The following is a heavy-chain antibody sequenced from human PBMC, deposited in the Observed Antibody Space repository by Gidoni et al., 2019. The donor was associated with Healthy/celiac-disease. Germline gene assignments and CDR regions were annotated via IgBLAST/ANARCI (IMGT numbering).Heavy chain of an antibody. Sequence: QVQLVESGGGVVQPGRSLRLSCAASGFTFSSYGMHWVRQAPGKGLEWVAVTWYDGSNKDYADSVKGRFTISRDNSKNTLYLQMNSLRAEDTAVYHCAREGGWYGLGEGIDYWGQGTLVTVSS. CDR2: TWYDGSNK. D-gene: IGHD6-19*01. CDR1: GFTFSSYG. CDR3: AREGGWYGLGEGIDY. V-gene: IGHV3-33*01. J-gene: IGHJ4*02.